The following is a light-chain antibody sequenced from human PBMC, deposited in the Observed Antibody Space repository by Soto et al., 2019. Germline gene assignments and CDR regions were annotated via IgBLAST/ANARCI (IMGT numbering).Light chain of an antibody. Sequence: EIVMTQAPATLSVSPGERATLSFRASQSVSSNLAWYQQKPGQTPRLLISGASTRATGIPARFSGSGSGTAFTLIISSLLSDEFSVYYCQQYNNLPPLTFGHGTKVEIK. CDR3: QQYNNLPPLT. CDR1: QSVSSN. J-gene: IGKJ1*01. V-gene: IGKV3-15*01. CDR2: GAS.